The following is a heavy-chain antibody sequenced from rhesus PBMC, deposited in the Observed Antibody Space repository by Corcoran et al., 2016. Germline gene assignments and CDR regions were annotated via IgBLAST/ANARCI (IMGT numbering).Heavy chain of an antibody. J-gene: IGHJ6*01. V-gene: IGHV4S7*01. CDR1: GGSISGGYG. Sequence: QVQLQESGPGLVKPSETLSLTCAVSGGSISGGYGWSWIRQPPGKGLEWIGHIFGSIGSTYYNPSLKSRVTISRDTSKNQFSLKLSSVTAADTAVYYCARLGYSDSWKWLDGLDSWGQGVVVTVSS. CDR3: ARLGYSDSWKWLDGLDS. D-gene: IGHD6-25*01. CDR2: IFGSIGST.